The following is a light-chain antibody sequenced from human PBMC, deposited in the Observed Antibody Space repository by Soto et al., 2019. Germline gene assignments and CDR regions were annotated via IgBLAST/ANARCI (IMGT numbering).Light chain of an antibody. CDR2: AAS. Sequence: AIQITQSPSSLSASVGDRVTLTCRASQDIRNDLGWYQQKPGMAPRFLSYAASNLQSGVPSRFSGSGSGTDFTLTISSLQPEDFATYYCVQHYNYPPTFGQGTKVDIK. CDR1: QDIRND. CDR3: VQHYNYPPT. J-gene: IGKJ1*01. V-gene: IGKV1-6*01.